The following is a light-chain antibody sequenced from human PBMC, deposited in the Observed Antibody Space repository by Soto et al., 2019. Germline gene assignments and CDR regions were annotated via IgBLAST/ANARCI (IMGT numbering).Light chain of an antibody. V-gene: IGLV2-14*01. CDR2: EVS. J-gene: IGLJ3*02. CDR1: SSDVGGYNY. CDR3: SAYTSSSTLV. Sequence: QLVLPQPASVSGSPGQSITISCTGTSSDVGGYNYVSWYQQHPGKAPKLMIYEVSNRPSGVSNRFSGSKSGNTASLTISGLHAEDEADYYCSAYTSSSTLVFGGGTKLTVI.